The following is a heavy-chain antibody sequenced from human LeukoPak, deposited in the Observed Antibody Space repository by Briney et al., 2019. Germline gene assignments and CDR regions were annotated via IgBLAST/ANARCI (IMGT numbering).Heavy chain of an antibody. V-gene: IGHV3-7*01. Sequence: PGGSLRLSCAASGFTFTTYWMGWVRQAPGKGLEWVASIKQDGSEKYYVDSVKGRFSISRDNAENSLYLQMNSLRPDDTALYYCARPLLYYYGSETFFWFDPWGQGALVTVSS. CDR3: ARPLLYYYGSETFFWFDP. J-gene: IGHJ5*02. D-gene: IGHD3-10*01. CDR2: IKQDGSEK. CDR1: GFTFTTYW.